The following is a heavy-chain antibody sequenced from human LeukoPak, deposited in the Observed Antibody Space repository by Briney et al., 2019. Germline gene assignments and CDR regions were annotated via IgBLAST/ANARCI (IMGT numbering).Heavy chain of an antibody. D-gene: IGHD3-16*02. V-gene: IGHV3-23*01. CDR3: ARHDSFIPY. Sequence: GGSLRLSCVASGFTFSDYAMSWVRKAPGKGREWVSGISDSGGSTYYADSVKGRCTISRDNSKNTVSLQMNNLRAEDTAVYFCARHDSFIPYWGQGTLVTVTS. J-gene: IGHJ4*02. CDR1: GFTFSDYA. CDR2: ISDSGGST.